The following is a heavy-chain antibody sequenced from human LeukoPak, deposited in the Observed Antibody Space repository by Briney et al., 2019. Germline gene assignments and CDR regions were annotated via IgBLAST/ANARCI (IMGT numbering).Heavy chain of an antibody. J-gene: IGHJ4*02. CDR2: INPNSGGT. CDR3: ARRFAIAVAGAGY. Sequence: ASVKVSCKASGYTFTGYYTHWVRQAPGQGLEWMGWINPNSGGTNYAQKFQGRVTMTRDTSISTAYMELSRLRSDDTAVYYCARRFAIAVAGAGYWGQGTLVTVSS. V-gene: IGHV1-2*02. CDR1: GYTFTGYY. D-gene: IGHD6-13*01.